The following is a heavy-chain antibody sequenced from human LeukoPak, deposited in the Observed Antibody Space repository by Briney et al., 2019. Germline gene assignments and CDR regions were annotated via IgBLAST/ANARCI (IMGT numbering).Heavy chain of an antibody. Sequence: GGSLRLSCAASGFTFSSYWMSWVRQAPGKGLEWVANIKQDGSEKYYVDFVKGRFTISRDNAKNSLYLQMNSLRAEDTAVYWCVRVRGDGDYVGYWGQGTLVTVSS. J-gene: IGHJ4*02. CDR3: VRVRGDGDYVGY. V-gene: IGHV3-7*01. D-gene: IGHD3-16*01. CDR1: GFTFSSYW. CDR2: IKQDGSEK.